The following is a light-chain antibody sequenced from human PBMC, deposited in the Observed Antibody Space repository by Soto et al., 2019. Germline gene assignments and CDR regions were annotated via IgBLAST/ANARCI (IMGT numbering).Light chain of an antibody. J-gene: IGLJ3*02. CDR3: ATWDDSLNGV. CDR1: SFNIGSNT. V-gene: IGLV1-44*01. CDR2: SNN. Sequence: QSVLTQPPSASGTPGQRVTISCSGSSFNIGSNTVNWYQQIPGTAPKLLIYSNNQRPSGVPDRFSGSKSGTSASLAISGLQSEDEADYYCATWDDSLNGVFGGGTKLTVL.